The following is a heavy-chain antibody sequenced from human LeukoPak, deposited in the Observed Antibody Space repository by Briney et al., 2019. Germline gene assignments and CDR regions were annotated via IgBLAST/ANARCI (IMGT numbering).Heavy chain of an antibody. V-gene: IGHV3-23*01. CDR2: ISVSGGST. Sequence: PGGSLRLSCATSGFSIENDWMSWVRQAPGKGLQWVSYISVSGGSTYYTDSVKGRFTISRDNSKSTLYLQLDGLRAEDTAVYFCAKGGSGNFPGRGYFDYWGQGTLVTVSS. J-gene: IGHJ4*02. D-gene: IGHD1-26*01. CDR3: AKGGSGNFPGRGYFDY. CDR1: GFSIENDW.